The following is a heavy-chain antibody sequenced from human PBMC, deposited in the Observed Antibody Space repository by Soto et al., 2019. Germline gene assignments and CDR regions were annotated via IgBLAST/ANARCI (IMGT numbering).Heavy chain of an antibody. Sequence: GGSLRLSCASSGFTFSSYAMHWVRQAPGKGLEWVAVISYDGSNKYDADSVKGRFTISRDNSKNTLYLQMNSLRAEDTAVYYCARDKYELLWFGELPPMNYWGQGTLVTVSS. J-gene: IGHJ4*02. CDR3: ARDKYELLWFGELPPMNY. CDR2: ISYDGSNK. CDR1: GFTFSSYA. V-gene: IGHV3-30-3*01. D-gene: IGHD3-10*01.